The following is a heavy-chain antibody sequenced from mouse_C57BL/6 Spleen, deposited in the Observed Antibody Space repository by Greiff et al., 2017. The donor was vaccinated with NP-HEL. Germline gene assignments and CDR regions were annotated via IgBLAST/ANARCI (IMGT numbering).Heavy chain of an antibody. J-gene: IGHJ4*01. Sequence: QVQLQQPGAELVKPGASVKLSCKASGYTFTSYWMQWVKQRPGQGLEWIGEIDPSDRYTNYNQKFKGKATLTVDTSSSTAYMQLSSLTSEDSAVYYCARGIPDYDGSSYYAMDYGGQGTSVTVSS. CDR3: ARGIPDYDGSSYYAMDY. CDR2: IDPSDRYT. D-gene: IGHD1-1*01. V-gene: IGHV1-50*01. CDR1: GYTFTSYW.